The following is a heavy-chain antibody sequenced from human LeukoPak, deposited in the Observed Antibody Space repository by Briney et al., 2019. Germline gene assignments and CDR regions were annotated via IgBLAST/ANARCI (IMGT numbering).Heavy chain of an antibody. CDR2: IYYSGST. Sequence: SETLSLTCTVSGGSISSYYWSWIRQPPGKGLEWIGYIYYSGSTNYNPSLKSRVTISVDTSKNQFSLKLSSVTAADTAVYSCAKLAAGTSWRYFDYWGQGTLVTVSS. CDR3: AKLAAGTSWRYFDY. D-gene: IGHD6-13*01. J-gene: IGHJ4*02. V-gene: IGHV4-59*01. CDR1: GGSISSYY.